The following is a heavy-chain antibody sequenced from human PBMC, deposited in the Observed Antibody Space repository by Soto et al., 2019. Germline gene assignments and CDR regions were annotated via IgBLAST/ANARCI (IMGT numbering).Heavy chain of an antibody. J-gene: IGHJ3*02. V-gene: IGHV4-39*01. CDR2: VYDSGRT. CDR3: AGPKELLRAFNT. D-gene: IGHD1-26*01. Sequence: QLQLQESGPGLVKPSETLSLTCSVSGGSISRSGFYWGWLRQPPGKGLQWIGSVYDSGRTYYNPSLQSRLSISVYTSKNKFSLRLNSVPAKDTAVYYCAGPKELLRAFNTWGQGTMVNVSA. CDR1: GGSISRSGFY.